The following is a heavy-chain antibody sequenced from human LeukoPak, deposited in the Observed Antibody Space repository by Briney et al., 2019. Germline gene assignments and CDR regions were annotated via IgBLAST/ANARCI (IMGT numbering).Heavy chain of an antibody. CDR3: ARDCSGGSCPAY. CDR1: GDSINSNYY. D-gene: IGHD2-15*01. Sequence: SETLSLTCTVSGDSINSNYYWGWIRQPPGKGLEWIGSIYHSGSTYYNPSLKSRVTISVDTSKNQFSLKLSSVTAADTAVYYCARDCSGGSCPAYWGQGTLVTVSS. J-gene: IGHJ4*02. V-gene: IGHV4-38-2*02. CDR2: IYHSGST.